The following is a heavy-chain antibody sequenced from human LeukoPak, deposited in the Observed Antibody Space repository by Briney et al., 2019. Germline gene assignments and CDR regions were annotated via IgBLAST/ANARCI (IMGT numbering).Heavy chain of an antibody. Sequence: PGGSLRLSCAASGFTFSSYSMNWVRQAPGKGLEWVSYISSSSSTTYYADSVKGRFTISRDNAKNSLYLQMNSLRAEDTAVYYCATSGVLSGYFDYWGQGTLVTVSS. CDR1: GFTFSSYS. CDR3: ATSGVLSGYFDY. V-gene: IGHV3-48*04. D-gene: IGHD3-10*01. CDR2: ISSSSSTT. J-gene: IGHJ4*02.